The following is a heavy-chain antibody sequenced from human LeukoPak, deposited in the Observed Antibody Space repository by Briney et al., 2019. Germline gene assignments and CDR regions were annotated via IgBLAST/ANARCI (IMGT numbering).Heavy chain of an antibody. D-gene: IGHD5-12*01. V-gene: IGHV1-18*01. CDR1: GYTFTSYG. J-gene: IGHJ4*02. CDR2: ISAYNGNT. CDR3: ARECQVRCGYDRLAFDY. Sequence: ASVKVSCKASGYTFTSYGISWVRQAPGQGLEWMGWISAYNGNTNYAQKLQGRVTMTTDTSTSTAYMELRSLRSDDTAVYYCARECQVRCGYDRLAFDYWGQGTLVTVSS.